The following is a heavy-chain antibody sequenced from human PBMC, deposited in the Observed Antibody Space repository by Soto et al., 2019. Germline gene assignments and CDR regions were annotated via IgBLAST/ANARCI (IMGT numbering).Heavy chain of an antibody. V-gene: IGHV3-48*01. J-gene: IGHJ4*02. CDR3: TREGDGSGFFSDF. D-gene: IGHD3-22*01. Sequence: PEGSLRLSCVASGLTFSDYNMNWVRQAPGNGLEWVSFISGRSNTIYYADSVKGRFTISRDNAKNSLYLLMNSLRAEDTAVYYCTREGDGSGFFSDFWGQGALVTVSS. CDR1: GLTFSDYN. CDR2: ISGRSNTI.